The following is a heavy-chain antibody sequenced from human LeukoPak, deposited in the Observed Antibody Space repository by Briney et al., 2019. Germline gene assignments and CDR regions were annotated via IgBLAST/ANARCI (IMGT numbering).Heavy chain of an antibody. CDR2: ISSSSSYI. J-gene: IGHJ4*02. CDR1: GFTFSSYS. CDR3: ARGGSGWPIYFDY. D-gene: IGHD6-19*01. Sequence: PGGSLRLSCAASGFTFSSYSMNWVRQAPGKGLEWVSSISSSSSYIYYADSVKGRFTIPRDNAKNSLYLQMNSLRAEDTAVYYCARGGSGWPIYFDYWGQGTLVTVSS. V-gene: IGHV3-21*01.